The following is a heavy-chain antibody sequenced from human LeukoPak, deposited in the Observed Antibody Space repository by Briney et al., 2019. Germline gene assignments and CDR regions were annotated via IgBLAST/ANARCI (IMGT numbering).Heavy chain of an antibody. J-gene: IGHJ4*02. CDR1: GFTFTNYS. CDR2: ISSSSSYI. CDR3: ARDATLVAFDY. Sequence: GGSLRLSCAASGFTFTNYSMNWVRQAPGKGLEWVSSISSSSSYIFYADSMKGRFSISRDNAQNSLYLQMSSLRVEDTAVYYCARDATLVAFDYWGQGTLVSVSS. D-gene: IGHD4/OR15-4a*01. V-gene: IGHV3-21*01.